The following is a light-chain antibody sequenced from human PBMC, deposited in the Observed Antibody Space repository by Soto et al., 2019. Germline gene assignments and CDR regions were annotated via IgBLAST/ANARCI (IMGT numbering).Light chain of an antibody. V-gene: IGLV2-14*03. CDR2: EVS. Sequence: QSVLTQPASVSGSPGQSITISCTGTKRDVGNYNFVSWYQQHPGKAPKLMIYEVSNRPSGVSNRFSGSKSGNTASLTISGLQTEDEADYYCSSHTTSSTVLFGAGTKVTVL. CDR1: KRDVGNYNF. J-gene: IGLJ3*02. CDR3: SSHTTSSTVL.